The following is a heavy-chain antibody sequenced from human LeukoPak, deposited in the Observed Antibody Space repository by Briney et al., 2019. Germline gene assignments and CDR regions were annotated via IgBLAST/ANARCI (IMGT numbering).Heavy chain of an antibody. CDR2: IYHSGST. D-gene: IGHD6-13*01. V-gene: IGHV4-34*01. J-gene: IGHJ4*02. CDR1: GGSFSGYY. Sequence: SETLSLTCAVYGGSFSGYYWSWIRQPPGKGLEWIGSIYHSGSTYYNPSLKSRVTISVDTSKNQFSLKLSSVTAADTAVYYCARVTLVQVYFDYWGQGTLVTVSS. CDR3: ARVTLVQVYFDY.